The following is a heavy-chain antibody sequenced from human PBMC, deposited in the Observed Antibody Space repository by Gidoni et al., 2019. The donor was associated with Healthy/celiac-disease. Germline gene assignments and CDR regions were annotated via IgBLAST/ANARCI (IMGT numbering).Heavy chain of an antibody. CDR1: GYTFTSYG. D-gene: IGHD6-19*01. CDR3: ARESEVAVAGTPFDY. Sequence: QVQLVQSGAEVKKPGASVKVSCKASGYTFTSYGISWVRQAPGQGLEWMGWLSAYNGNTNYAQKLQGRVTMTTDTSTSTAYMELRSLRSDDTAVYYCARESEVAVAGTPFDYWGQGTLVTVSS. J-gene: IGHJ4*02. CDR2: LSAYNGNT. V-gene: IGHV1-18*04.